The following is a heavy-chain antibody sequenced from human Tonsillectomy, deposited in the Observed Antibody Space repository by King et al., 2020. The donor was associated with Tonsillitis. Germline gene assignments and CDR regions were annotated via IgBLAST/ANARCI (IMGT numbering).Heavy chain of an antibody. Sequence: EGQLVQSGAEVKKPGESLKISCKGSGYSFTSYWIGWVRQMPGKGLEWMGIIYPCDSDTRYSPSFQGQVTLSADKSISTAYLQWRSLKASDTAMYYCARHSPYDILTGYLYYYYMDVWGKGTTVTVSS. D-gene: IGHD3-9*01. J-gene: IGHJ6*03. CDR1: GYSFTSYW. V-gene: IGHV5-51*01. CDR3: ARHSPYDILTGYLYYYYMDV. CDR2: IYPCDSDT.